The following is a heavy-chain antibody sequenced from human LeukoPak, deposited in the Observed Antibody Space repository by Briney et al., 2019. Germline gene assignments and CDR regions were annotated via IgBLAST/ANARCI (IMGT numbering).Heavy chain of an antibody. Sequence: GGSLRLSCAASGFTFSDYYMSWIRQAPGKGLEWVSYISSSSSYTNYADSVKGRFTISRDNSKNTLYLQMNSLRAEDTAVYYCARDGYASGSHDYWGQGTLVTVSS. D-gene: IGHD3-10*01. CDR3: ARDGYASGSHDY. V-gene: IGHV3-11*06. J-gene: IGHJ4*02. CDR1: GFTFSDYY. CDR2: ISSSSSYT.